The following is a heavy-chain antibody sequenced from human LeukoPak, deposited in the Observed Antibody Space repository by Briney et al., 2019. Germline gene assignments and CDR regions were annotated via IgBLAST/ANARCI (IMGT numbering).Heavy chain of an antibody. V-gene: IGHV3-64D*06. J-gene: IGHJ4*02. D-gene: IGHD3-9*01. CDR1: GFTFSSYT. Sequence: GGSLRLSCSASGFTFSSYTMHWVRQAPGKGLEYVSAVSSNGGSTYYADSVKGRFTISRDNSKNTLYLQMSSLRAEDTAVYYCVPYYDVLTGFYTGYWGQGTLVIVSS. CDR2: VSSNGGST. CDR3: VPYYDVLTGFYTGY.